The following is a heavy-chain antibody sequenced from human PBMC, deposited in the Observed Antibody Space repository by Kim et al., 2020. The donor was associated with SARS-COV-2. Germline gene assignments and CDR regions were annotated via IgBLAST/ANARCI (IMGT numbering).Heavy chain of an antibody. J-gene: IGHJ6*02. D-gene: IGHD2-21*02. CDR3: AKDEPKFVVVTAYGMDV. Sequence: VRCRLTMSRDSSKNTLYLQMNSLRAEETAVYYCAKDEPKFVVVTAYGMDVWGQGTTVTVSS. V-gene: IGHV3-30*02.